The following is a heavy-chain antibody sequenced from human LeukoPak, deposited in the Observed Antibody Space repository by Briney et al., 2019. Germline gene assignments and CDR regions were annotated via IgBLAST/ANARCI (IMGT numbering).Heavy chain of an antibody. CDR1: GYTLIAYY. Sequence: ASVKVSCKASGYTLIAYYVHWVRQAPGQGLEWMGRINPNSGDTNYAQKFQGRVTMTRDTSINTVYMELSSLRSDDTAVYYCAREGSSSTSYDCWGQGTLVTVSS. CDR2: INPNSGDT. CDR3: AREGSSSTSYDC. V-gene: IGHV1-2*06. J-gene: IGHJ4*02. D-gene: IGHD2-2*01.